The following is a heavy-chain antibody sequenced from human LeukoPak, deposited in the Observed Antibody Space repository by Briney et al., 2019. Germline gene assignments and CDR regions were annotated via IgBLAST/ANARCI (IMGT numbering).Heavy chain of an antibody. D-gene: IGHD3-22*01. CDR3: ARLRDDSSGYYWPGYFDY. CDR2: IYYSGST. CDR1: GGSISSSSYY. J-gene: IGHJ4*02. V-gene: IGHV4-39*07. Sequence: SETPSLTCTVSGGSISSSSYYWGWIRQPPGKGLEWIGSIYYSGSTYYNPSLKSRVTISVDTSKNQFSLKLSSVTAADTAVYYCARLRDDSSGYYWPGYFDYWGQGTLVTVSS.